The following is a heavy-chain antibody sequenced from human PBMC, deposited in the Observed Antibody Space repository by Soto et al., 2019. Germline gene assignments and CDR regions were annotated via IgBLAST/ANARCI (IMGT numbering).Heavy chain of an antibody. CDR1: GFTFSSYA. V-gene: IGHV4-59*01. J-gene: IGHJ4*02. D-gene: IGHD1-26*01. CDR2: IYYSGGS. CDR3: ARDRRVRVGATSYYFDY. Sequence: PGGSLRLSCAASGFTFSSYAMSWVRQPPGKGLEWIRYIYYSGGSNYNPSLKSRVTISVDTSKNQFSLKLSSVTAADTAVYYCARDRRVRVGATSYYFDYWGQGTLVTVSS.